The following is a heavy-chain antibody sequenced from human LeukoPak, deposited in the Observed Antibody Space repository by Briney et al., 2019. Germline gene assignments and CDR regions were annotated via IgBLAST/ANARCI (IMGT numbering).Heavy chain of an antibody. CDR3: DRAGAATVDNWFEP. D-gene: IGHD2-15*01. J-gene: IGHJ5*02. CDR1: GGSISSGGYS. CDR2: IYRSGST. Sequence: PSETLSLTCAVSGGSISSGGYSWSWIRQPPGKGLEWIGYIYRSGSTYYNPSLKSRVTISVDRSKNQFSLKLSSVTAADTAVYYCDRAGAATVDNWFEPWGQGTLVSVSS. V-gene: IGHV4-30-2*01.